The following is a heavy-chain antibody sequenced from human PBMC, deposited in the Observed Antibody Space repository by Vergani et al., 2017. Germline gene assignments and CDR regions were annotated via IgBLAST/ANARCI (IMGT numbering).Heavy chain of an antibody. CDR2: ISYDGSNK. CDR1: GFTFSSYG. J-gene: IGHJ4*02. V-gene: IGHV3-30*03. CDR3: VTGYSSSWHVPDGY. Sequence: QVQLVESGGGVVQPGRSLRLSCAASGFTFSSYGMHWVRQAPGKGLEWVAVISYDGSNKYYADSVKGRFTISRDNSKNTLYLQMNSLRAEDTAVYYCVTGYSSSWHVPDGYWGQGTLVTGSS. D-gene: IGHD6-13*01.